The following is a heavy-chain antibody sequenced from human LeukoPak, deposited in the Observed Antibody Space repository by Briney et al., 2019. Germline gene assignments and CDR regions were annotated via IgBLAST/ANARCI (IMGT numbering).Heavy chain of an antibody. CDR3: ARQPIYEAYFDF. V-gene: IGHV3-7*01. CDR2: IKHDGSEK. D-gene: IGHD3-16*01. Sequence: PGGSLRLSCAASGFSFTKYAMDWVRQAPGKGLEWVANIKHDGSEKNFVDSVKGRFTISRDNAENSLFLQMNSLRADDTAVYFCARQPIYEAYFDFWGQGTLVTVSS. CDR1: GFSFTKYA. J-gene: IGHJ4*02.